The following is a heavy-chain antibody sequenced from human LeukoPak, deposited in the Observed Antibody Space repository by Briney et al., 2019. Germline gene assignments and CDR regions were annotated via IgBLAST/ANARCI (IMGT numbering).Heavy chain of an antibody. V-gene: IGHV1-8*01. Sequence: ASVKVSCKASGYTFTSYDINWVRQATGQGLEWMGWMNPNSGNTGYAQKFQGRVTMTRNTSISTAYMELSSLRSEDTAVYYCARGHRGVRRVIIYYYYMDVWGKGTTVTVSS. CDR3: ARGHRGVRRVIIYYYYMDV. CDR1: GYTFTSYD. J-gene: IGHJ6*03. CDR2: MNPNSGNT. D-gene: IGHD3-10*01.